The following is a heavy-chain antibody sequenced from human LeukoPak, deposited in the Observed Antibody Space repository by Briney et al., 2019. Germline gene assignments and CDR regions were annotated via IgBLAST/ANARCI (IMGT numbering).Heavy chain of an antibody. D-gene: IGHD2-15*01. V-gene: IGHV4-61*02. J-gene: IGHJ4*02. Sequence: SETLSLTCTVSGGSISSGSYYWSWIRQPAGKGLEWIGRIYTSGSTNYNPSLKSRVTISVDTSKNQFSLKLSSVTAADTAVYYCARLYCSGGSCYSDYWGQGTLVTVSS. CDR2: IYTSGST. CDR3: ARLYCSGGSCYSDY. CDR1: GGSISSGSYY.